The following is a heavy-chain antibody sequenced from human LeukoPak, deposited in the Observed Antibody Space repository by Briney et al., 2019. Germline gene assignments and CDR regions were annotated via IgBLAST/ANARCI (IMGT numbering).Heavy chain of an antibody. Sequence: GASVNVSCTASGGTFSSYAISWVRQAPGQGLEWMGGIIPIFGTANYAQKFQGRVTITTDESTSTAYMELSSLRSEDTAVYYCATPNSYNIVGDHAFDIWGQGTMVTVSS. CDR2: IIPIFGTA. J-gene: IGHJ3*02. CDR3: ATPNSYNIVGDHAFDI. D-gene: IGHD2-21*01. CDR1: GGTFSSYA. V-gene: IGHV1-69*05.